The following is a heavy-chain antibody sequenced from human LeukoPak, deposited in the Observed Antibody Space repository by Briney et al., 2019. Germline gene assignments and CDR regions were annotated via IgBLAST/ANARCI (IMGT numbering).Heavy chain of an antibody. CDR3: ARAAAGLDY. Sequence: LEWIGYIYYSGSTNYNPSLKSRVTISVDTSKNQFSLKLSSVTAADTAVYYCARAAAGLDYWGQGTLVTVSS. J-gene: IGHJ4*02. CDR2: IYYSGST. V-gene: IGHV4-59*01. D-gene: IGHD6-13*01.